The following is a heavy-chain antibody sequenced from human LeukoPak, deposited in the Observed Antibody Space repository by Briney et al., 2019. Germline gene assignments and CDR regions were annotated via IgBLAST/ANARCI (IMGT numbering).Heavy chain of an antibody. Sequence: SETLSLTCTVSGYSVSSGFYWGWIRQPPGKGLEWVGIIYHSGNTYYNPSLKSRVTMSLDTSKNQFSLRLTSVTAADTAVYYCARVYTAYRNDYWGQGTLVTVSS. CDR2: IYHSGNT. CDR1: GYSVSSGFY. CDR3: ARVYTAYRNDY. D-gene: IGHD1-14*01. V-gene: IGHV4-38-2*02. J-gene: IGHJ4*02.